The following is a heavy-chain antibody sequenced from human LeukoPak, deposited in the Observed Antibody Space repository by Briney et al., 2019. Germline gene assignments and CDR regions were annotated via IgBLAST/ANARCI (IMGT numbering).Heavy chain of an antibody. Sequence: GGSLRLSCAASGFTFSIYAIQWVRQAPGKGLEWVAVISSDGINKYYADSVMGRFTISRDNSKNTLYLQMNSLRAEDTAVYYCARDRPEDYYDSSGYSDYWGQGTLVTVSS. D-gene: IGHD3-22*01. V-gene: IGHV3-30-3*01. J-gene: IGHJ4*02. CDR2: ISSDGINK. CDR3: ARDRPEDYYDSSGYSDY. CDR1: GFTFSIYA.